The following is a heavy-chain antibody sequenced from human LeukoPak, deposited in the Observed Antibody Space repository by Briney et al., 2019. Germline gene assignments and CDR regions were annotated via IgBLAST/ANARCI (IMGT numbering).Heavy chain of an antibody. J-gene: IGHJ4*02. D-gene: IGHD6-19*01. CDR1: GFIFNNYA. Sequence: QPGGSLRLSCAGFGFIFNNYAMHWVRQPPGKGLEWVSGISWNSGSVDYADSVKGRFTISRDNAKNSLYLQMNSLRVEDTAFYYCAKDNRRHYTSGPNPDSLHWGQGALVTVSS. CDR3: AKDNRRHYTSGPNPDSLH. V-gene: IGHV3-9*01. CDR2: ISWNSGSV.